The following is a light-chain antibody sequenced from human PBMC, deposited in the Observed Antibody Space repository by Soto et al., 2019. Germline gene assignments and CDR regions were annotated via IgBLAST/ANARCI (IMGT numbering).Light chain of an antibody. CDR2: DVS. V-gene: IGLV2-14*01. CDR1: SSDVGAYNY. CDR3: KSFTTSDTYV. Sequence: QSALTQPASVSGSPGQSIAISCTGTSSDVGAYNYVSWYLQYPGKAPKLVIFDVSFRPSGVSNRFSGSKSGNTASLTISGPQAEDEADYYCKSFTTSDTYVFGTGTKLTVL. J-gene: IGLJ1*01.